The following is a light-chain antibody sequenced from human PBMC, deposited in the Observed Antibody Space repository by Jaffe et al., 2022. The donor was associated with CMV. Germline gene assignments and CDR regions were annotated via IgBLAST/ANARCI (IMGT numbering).Light chain of an antibody. V-gene: IGKV3-20*01. Sequence: EIVLTQSPGTLSLSPGERATLSCRASQTIRSDYLAWYQQKPGQAPRLLIYGASSRATGIPDRFSGSGSETDFTLTISRLEPEDLAVYYCQHYGTSPRAFGPGTKVDIK. J-gene: IGKJ3*01. CDR3: QHYGTSPRA. CDR2: GAS. CDR1: QTIRSDY.